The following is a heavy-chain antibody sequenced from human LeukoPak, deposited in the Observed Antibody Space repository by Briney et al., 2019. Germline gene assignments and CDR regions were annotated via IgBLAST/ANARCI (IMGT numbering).Heavy chain of an antibody. CDR3: AIVGAGGVTMVRGWSGMDV. J-gene: IGHJ6*04. Sequence: SETLSLTCAVYGGSFSGYYWSWIRQPPGKGLEWIGAINHSGSTNYNPSLKSRVTISVDTSKNQFSLKLSSVTAADTAVYYCAIVGAGGVTMVRGWSGMDVWGKGTTVTVSS. D-gene: IGHD3-10*01. CDR2: INHSGST. CDR1: GGSFSGYY. V-gene: IGHV4-34*01.